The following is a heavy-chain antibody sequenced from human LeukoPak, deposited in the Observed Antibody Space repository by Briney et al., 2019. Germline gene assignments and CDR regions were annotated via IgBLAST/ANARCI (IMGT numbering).Heavy chain of an antibody. V-gene: IGHV4-39*01. J-gene: IGHJ4*02. D-gene: IGHD2-15*01. CDR1: GGSISSSSYY. Sequence: SETLSLTCTVSGGSISSSSYYWGWIRQPPGEGLEWIGSIYYSGSTYYNPSLKSRVTISVDTSKNQISLKLSSVTAADTAVYYCARSQYCSGGSCYFSMAYYFDYWAQGTLVTVSS. CDR2: IYYSGST. CDR3: ARSQYCSGGSCYFSMAYYFDY.